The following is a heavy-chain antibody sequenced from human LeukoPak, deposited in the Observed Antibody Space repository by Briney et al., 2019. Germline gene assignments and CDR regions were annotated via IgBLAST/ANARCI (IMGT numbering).Heavy chain of an antibody. D-gene: IGHD6-19*01. CDR1: GFTFSSYG. J-gene: IGHJ4*02. V-gene: IGHV3-30*02. Sequence: GGSLRLSCAASGFTFSSYGMHWVRQAPGKGLEWVTFIRYDGSNKYYADSVKGRFTISRDNSKNTLYLQMNSLRAEDTAVYYCARESGYSSGWYSYFDYWGQGTLVTVSS. CDR2: IRYDGSNK. CDR3: ARESGYSSGWYSYFDY.